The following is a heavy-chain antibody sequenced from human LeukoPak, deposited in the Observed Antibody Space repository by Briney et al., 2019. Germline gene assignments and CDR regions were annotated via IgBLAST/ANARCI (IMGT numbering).Heavy chain of an antibody. Sequence: SETLSLTRAVYGGSFSDSYWSWIRQPPGEGLEWVGEISHSGDTNYNPSLKSRVTISVDTSKNQFSLILSSVTAADTAVYYCARGSNSVAYWGQGTLVTVSS. CDR3: ARGSNSVAY. J-gene: IGHJ4*02. CDR2: ISHSGDT. V-gene: IGHV4-34*01. CDR1: GGSFSDSY. D-gene: IGHD4-23*01.